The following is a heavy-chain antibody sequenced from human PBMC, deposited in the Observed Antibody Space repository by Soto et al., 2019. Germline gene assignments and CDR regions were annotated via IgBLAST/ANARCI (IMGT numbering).Heavy chain of an antibody. CDR2: INPNSGGT. CDR3: ARAHCGGDCYSGVDY. V-gene: IGHV1-2*02. D-gene: IGHD2-21*02. Sequence: QVQLVQSGAEVKKPGASVKVSCKASGYTFTGYYMHWVRQAPGQGLEWMGWINPNSGGTNYAQKFQGGVTRTRDPAVSTAYMELSRLRSDDTAVYYCARAHCGGDCYSGVDYWGQGTLVTVSS. CDR1: GYTFTGYY. J-gene: IGHJ4*02.